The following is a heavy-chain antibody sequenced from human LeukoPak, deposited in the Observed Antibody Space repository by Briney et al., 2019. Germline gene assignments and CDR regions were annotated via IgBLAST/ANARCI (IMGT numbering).Heavy chain of an antibody. CDR3: ARGRNRYYYYMDV. CDR1: GGSISSGSYY. V-gene: IGHV4-61*02. J-gene: IGHJ6*03. CDR2: IYTSGST. Sequence: SQTLSLTCTVSGGSISSGSYYWSWIRQPAGKGLEWIGRIYTSGSTNYNPSLKSRVTISVGTSKNQFSLKLSSVTAADTAVYYCARGRNRYYYYMDVWGKGTTVTVSS. D-gene: IGHD1-14*01.